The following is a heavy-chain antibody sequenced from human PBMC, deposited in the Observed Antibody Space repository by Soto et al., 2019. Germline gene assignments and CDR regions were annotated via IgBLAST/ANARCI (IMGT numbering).Heavy chain of an antibody. CDR1: GFTFDHYA. Sequence: PGGSLRLSCTASGFTFDHYAMHWVRQGPGRGLEWVSGITWNSGKIAYADSVKGRFTIARDDDNNSLYLQMNSLRPEDTALYYCVKDSXADFHRVLSTAEYFFDYWGHGTLVTVSS. CDR3: VKDSXADFHRVLSTAEYFFDY. D-gene: IGHD5-18*01. J-gene: IGHJ4*01. CDR2: ITWNSGKI. V-gene: IGHV3-9*01.